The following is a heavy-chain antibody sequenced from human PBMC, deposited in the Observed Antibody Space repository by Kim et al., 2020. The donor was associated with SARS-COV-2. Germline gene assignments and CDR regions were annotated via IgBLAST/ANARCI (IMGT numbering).Heavy chain of an antibody. D-gene: IGHD2-15*01. CDR2: IIPILGIA. J-gene: IGHJ6*02. Sequence: SVKVSCKASGGTFSSYTISWVRQAPGQGLEWMGRIIPILGIANYAQKFQGRVTITADKSTSTAYMELSSLRSEDTAVYYCARVRSCSGGSCYPEGYYYYGMDVWGQGTTVTVSS. CDR3: ARVRSCSGGSCYPEGYYYYGMDV. V-gene: IGHV1-69*02. CDR1: GGTFSSYT.